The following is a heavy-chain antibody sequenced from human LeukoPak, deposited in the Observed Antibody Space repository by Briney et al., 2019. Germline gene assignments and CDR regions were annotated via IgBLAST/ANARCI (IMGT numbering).Heavy chain of an antibody. J-gene: IGHJ4*02. Sequence: ASVKVSCKVSGYTLTELSMHWVRQAPGKGLEWMGGFDPEDGETIYAQKFQGRVTMTEDTSTDTAYMELSSLRSEDTAVYFCARATLSDYYFNYWGQGTLVTVSS. CDR2: FDPEDGET. V-gene: IGHV1-24*01. CDR1: GYTLTELS. CDR3: ARATLSDYYFNY.